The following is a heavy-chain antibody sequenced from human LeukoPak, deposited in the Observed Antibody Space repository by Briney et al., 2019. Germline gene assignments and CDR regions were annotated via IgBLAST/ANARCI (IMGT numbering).Heavy chain of an antibody. Sequence: GALRLSCAASEVTFGSYSMNWVRQAPGKGLEWVASISTSSKYIYYADSVKGRFTISRDYAKNSLYLQMNSLRAGDTAVYYCARDYSPPHYFDSTGYFDDWGQGTLVTVSS. CDR3: ARDYSPPHYFDSTGYFDD. J-gene: IGHJ4*02. D-gene: IGHD3-22*01. CDR1: EVTFGSYS. CDR2: ISTSSKYI. V-gene: IGHV3-21*01.